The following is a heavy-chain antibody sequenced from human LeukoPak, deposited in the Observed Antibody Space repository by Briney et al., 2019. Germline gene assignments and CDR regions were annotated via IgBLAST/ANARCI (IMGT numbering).Heavy chain of an antibody. CDR2: ISAYNGNT. J-gene: IGHJ6*03. CDR3: ARVRYCSSTSCPDYYHYYMDV. D-gene: IGHD2-2*01. V-gene: IGHV1-18*01. Sequence: GASVNVSCKASGYTFTSYGSSWVRQAPGQVLEWMGWISAYNGNTNYAQKLQVRVTMTTETSTSTAYLELRSLRSADTAVYYCARVRYCSSTSCPDYYHYYMDVWGKGTTVTVSS. CDR1: GYTFTSYG.